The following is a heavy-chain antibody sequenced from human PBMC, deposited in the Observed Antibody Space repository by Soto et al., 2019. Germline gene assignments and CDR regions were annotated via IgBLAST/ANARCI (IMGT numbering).Heavy chain of an antibody. CDR1: GYTFTSYY. Sequence: GASVKVSCTASGYTFTSYYMHWVRQAPGQGLEWMGIINPSGGSTSYAQKFQGRVTMTRDTSTSTVYMELSSLRSEDTAVYYCARDAVYSGSSGYYPAYYFDPWGQGTLVTVSS. CDR3: ARDAVYSGSSGYYPAYYFDP. J-gene: IGHJ4*02. D-gene: IGHD3-22*01. CDR2: INPSGGST. V-gene: IGHV1-46*01.